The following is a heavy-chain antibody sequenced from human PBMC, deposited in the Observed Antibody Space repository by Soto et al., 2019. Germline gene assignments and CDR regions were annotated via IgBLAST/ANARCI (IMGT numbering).Heavy chain of an antibody. CDR1: GGSISSGGYY. J-gene: IGHJ6*02. CDR3: ARDNPPIGVLQYFDRPYYGMDV. Sequence: SETLSLTCTVSGGSISSGGYYWSWIRQHPGKGLEWIGYIYYSGSTYYNPSLKSRVTISVDTSKNQFSLKLSSVTATDTAVYYCARDNPPIGVLQYFDRPYYGMDVWGQGTTVTVSS. CDR2: IYYSGST. D-gene: IGHD3-9*01. V-gene: IGHV4-31*03.